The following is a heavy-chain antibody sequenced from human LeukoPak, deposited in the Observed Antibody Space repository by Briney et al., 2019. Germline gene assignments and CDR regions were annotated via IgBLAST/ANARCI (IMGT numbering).Heavy chain of an antibody. Sequence: GGSLRLSCAASGFTVSSNYMSWVRQAPGKGLEWVSVIYSGGSTYYAASVKGRFTISRDNSKNTLYLQMNSLRAEDTAVYYCARGDPFGSGPSPAYFDYWGQGTLVTVSS. J-gene: IGHJ4*02. CDR2: IYSGGST. CDR3: ARGDPFGSGPSPAYFDY. CDR1: GFTVSSNY. D-gene: IGHD3-10*01. V-gene: IGHV3-53*01.